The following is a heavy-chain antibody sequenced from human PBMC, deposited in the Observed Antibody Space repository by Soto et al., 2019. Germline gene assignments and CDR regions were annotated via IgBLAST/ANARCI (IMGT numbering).Heavy chain of an antibody. CDR3: AKLVIGYCSGNTCDDY. CDR1: GFTFSYG. CDR2: ISYDSSNK. D-gene: IGHD2-15*01. V-gene: IGHV3-30*18. Sequence: ESGGGLIQPGGSLRLSCAASGFTFSYGIHWLRQAPGKGLEWVAYISYDSSNKFYGDSVKGRFTISRDNSKNTQFLQMNSLRAEDTAVYYCAKLVIGYCSGNTCDDYWSQGTLVAVSS. J-gene: IGHJ4*02.